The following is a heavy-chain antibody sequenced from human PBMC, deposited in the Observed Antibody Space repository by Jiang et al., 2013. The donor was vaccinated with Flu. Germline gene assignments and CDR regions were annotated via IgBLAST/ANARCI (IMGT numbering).Heavy chain of an antibody. D-gene: IGHD2-2*02. V-gene: IGHV4-39*01. CDR3: ARQRAGDCSSTSCYSDY. Sequence: GPGLVKPSETLSLTCSVSGGSFSSTTFYWGWIRQTPGKGLEWIGTISYSGSTYCNPSLKSRVTMSVDTSKNQFSLKLSSVTAADTAIYYCARQRAGDCSSTSCYSDYWGQGTLVTVSS. CDR2: ISYSGST. CDR1: GGSFSSTTFY. J-gene: IGHJ4*02.